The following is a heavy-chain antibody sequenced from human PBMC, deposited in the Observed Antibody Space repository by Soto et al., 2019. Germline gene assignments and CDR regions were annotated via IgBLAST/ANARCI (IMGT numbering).Heavy chain of an antibody. CDR3: ARAYDFWSGSTDY. D-gene: IGHD3-3*01. CDR1: GGSISSGGYY. Sequence: SETLSLTCTVSGGSISSGGYYWSWIRQHPGKGLEWIGYIYYSGSTYYNPSLKXRXXXXXXTXXXXFXLKLSSVTAADTAVYYCARAYDFWSGSTDYWGQGTLVTVSS. CDR2: IYYSGST. V-gene: IGHV4-31*03. J-gene: IGHJ4*02.